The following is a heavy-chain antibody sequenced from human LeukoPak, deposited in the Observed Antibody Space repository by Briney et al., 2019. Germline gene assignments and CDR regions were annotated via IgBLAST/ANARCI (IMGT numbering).Heavy chain of an antibody. CDR3: ARGVVVVAATPYYYGMDV. V-gene: IGHV4-30-4*01. Sequence: SETLSLTCTVSGGSISSGDYYWSWIRQPPGKGLEWIGYIYYSGSTYYNPSLKSRVTISEDTSKNQFSLKLSSVTAADTAVYYCARGVVVVAATPYYYGMDVWGQGTTVTVSS. D-gene: IGHD2-15*01. J-gene: IGHJ6*02. CDR2: IYYSGST. CDR1: GGSISSGDYY.